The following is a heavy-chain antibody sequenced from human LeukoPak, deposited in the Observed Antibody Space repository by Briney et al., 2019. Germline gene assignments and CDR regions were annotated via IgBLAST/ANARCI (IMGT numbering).Heavy chain of an antibody. D-gene: IGHD5-18*01. J-gene: IGHJ5*02. CDR2: IKPDGSEK. Sequence: GGSLRLSCAASGFTFSTYWMTWVRQAPGKGLEWVANIKPDGSEKYYVDSVKGRFTISRDNAKNPLYLQMNSLRAEDTAVYFCARDPIQPPPWGQGTLVTVSS. V-gene: IGHV3-7*01. CDR3: ARDPIQPPP. CDR1: GFTFSTYW.